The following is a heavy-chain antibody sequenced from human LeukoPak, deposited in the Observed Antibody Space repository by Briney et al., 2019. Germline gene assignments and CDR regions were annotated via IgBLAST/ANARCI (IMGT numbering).Heavy chain of an antibody. CDR1: GGSISSGSDY. V-gene: IGHV4-61*02. CDR3: ARETDSSGYYYWFDP. CDR2: SYTSGST. J-gene: IGHJ5*02. D-gene: IGHD3-22*01. Sequence: SETLSLTCTVSGGSISSGSDYWSWIRQPAGNGLEWIVRSYTSGSTNYNPSLKSRLTISVETSKNQFSLMLSYVTAADTAVYYCARETDSSGYYYWFDPWGQGTLVTVSS.